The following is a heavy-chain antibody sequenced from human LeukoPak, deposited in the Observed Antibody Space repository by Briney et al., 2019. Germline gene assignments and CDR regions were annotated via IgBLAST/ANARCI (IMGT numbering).Heavy chain of an antibody. J-gene: IGHJ3*02. Sequence: SVKVSCKASGGTFSSYAISWVRQAPGQGLEWMGGIIPIFGTANYAQKFQGRVTITADKSTSTAYMELSSLRSEDTAVYYCARYCSGGSCYFRPLDAFDIWGQGTMVTVSS. D-gene: IGHD2-15*01. CDR3: ARYCSGGSCYFRPLDAFDI. V-gene: IGHV1-69*06. CDR2: IIPIFGTA. CDR1: GGTFSSYA.